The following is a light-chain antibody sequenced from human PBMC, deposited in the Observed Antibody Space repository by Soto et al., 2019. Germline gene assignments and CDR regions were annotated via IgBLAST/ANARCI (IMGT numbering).Light chain of an antibody. Sequence: EIVLTQSPATLSLSPGERATLSCRASESISSYLAWYQQRPGQAPSLLIYDSSNRATGIPARFSGSGSGTDFTLTIDNLEPEDVAVDYCQQRSKWPLAFGGGTKVVI. V-gene: IGKV3-11*01. CDR2: DSS. CDR1: ESISSY. CDR3: QQRSKWPLA. J-gene: IGKJ4*01.